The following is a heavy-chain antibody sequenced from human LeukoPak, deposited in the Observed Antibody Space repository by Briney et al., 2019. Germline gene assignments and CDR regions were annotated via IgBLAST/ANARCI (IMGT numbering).Heavy chain of an antibody. D-gene: IGHD7-27*01. CDR2: ISGSGGST. CDR1: GFTFSSYA. J-gene: IGHJ4*02. Sequence: GGSLRLSCAASGFTFSSYAMSWVRQAPGKGLEWVSAISGSGGSTYYADSVKGRFTISRDNSKNTLYLQMNSLRAEDTAVYYSAIDSNWGSDYYFDYWGQGTLVTVSS. V-gene: IGHV3-23*01. CDR3: AIDSNWGSDYYFDY.